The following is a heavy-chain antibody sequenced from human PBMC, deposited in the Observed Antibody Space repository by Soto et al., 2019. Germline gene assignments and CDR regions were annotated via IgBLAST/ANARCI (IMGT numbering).Heavy chain of an antibody. CDR3: ARIASAGRGWDV. J-gene: IGHJ6*02. CDR1: GFTFSSYW. V-gene: IGHV3-7*01. Sequence: EVPLVESGGGLVQPGGSLRLSCAASGFTFSSYWMSWVRQAPVKGLEWVGNIKQDGSEKKYVDVVEGRFTISRDNAENSLYLQMDSRGAEDTAVYYCARIASAGRGWDVWGQGTTVVVSS. CDR2: IKQDGSEK. D-gene: IGHD6-13*01.